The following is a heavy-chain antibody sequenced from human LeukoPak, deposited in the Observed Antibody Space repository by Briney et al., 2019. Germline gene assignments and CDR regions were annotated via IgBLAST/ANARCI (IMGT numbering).Heavy chain of an antibody. Sequence: SETLSLTCAVYGGSFSGYYWSWIRQPPGKGLEWIGYIYYSGSTNYNPSLKSRVTISVDTSKNQFSLKLSSVTAADTAVYYCARLRFLEWLPEDYWGQGTLVTVSS. CDR3: ARLRFLEWLPEDY. D-gene: IGHD3-3*01. J-gene: IGHJ4*02. CDR2: IYYSGST. V-gene: IGHV4-59*01. CDR1: GGSFSGYY.